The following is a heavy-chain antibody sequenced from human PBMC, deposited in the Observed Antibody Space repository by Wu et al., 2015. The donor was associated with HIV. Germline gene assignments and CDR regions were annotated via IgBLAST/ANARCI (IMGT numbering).Heavy chain of an antibody. Sequence: QVQLVQSGAEVEKPGASTKVSCKASGYTFNDYYIQWVRQAPGQGLEWMGWINPNSGGTNYAQNFEDRVTMTRDTSITTVYMELSSLRSDDTAVYYCARDKRGHDVLTGYYIYFDYWGQGTLVTVSS. CDR1: GYTFNDYY. CDR2: INPNSGGT. V-gene: IGHV1-2*02. CDR3: ARDKRGHDVLTGYYIYFDY. D-gene: IGHD3-9*01. J-gene: IGHJ4*02.